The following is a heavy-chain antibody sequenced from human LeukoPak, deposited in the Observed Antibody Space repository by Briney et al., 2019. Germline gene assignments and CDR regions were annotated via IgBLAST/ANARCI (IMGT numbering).Heavy chain of an antibody. D-gene: IGHD2-2*01. Sequence: GRSLRLSCAASGFTFSSYGMHWVRQAPGKGLEWVAVIWYDGSNKYYADSVKGRFTISRDNSKNTLYLQMNSLRAEDTAVYYCARDRYLGYCSSTSCYAGYFQHWGQGTLVTVSS. V-gene: IGHV3-33*01. J-gene: IGHJ1*01. CDR3: ARDRYLGYCSSTSCYAGYFQH. CDR1: GFTFSSYG. CDR2: IWYDGSNK.